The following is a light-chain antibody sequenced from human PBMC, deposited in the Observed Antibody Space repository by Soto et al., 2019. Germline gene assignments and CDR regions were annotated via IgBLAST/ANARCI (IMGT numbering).Light chain of an antibody. CDR3: CSYAGTFYV. CDR1: SSDFGGYNY. J-gene: IGLJ1*01. CDR2: DVS. Sequence: QSALTQPRSVSGSPGQAVTSSCTGTSSDFGGYNYVSWYQHHPGKAPKLMIYDVSERPSGVPDRLYGSKSGNTASLTISCLQAEDEADYYCCSYAGTFYVCGTGTKLTVL. V-gene: IGLV2-11*01.